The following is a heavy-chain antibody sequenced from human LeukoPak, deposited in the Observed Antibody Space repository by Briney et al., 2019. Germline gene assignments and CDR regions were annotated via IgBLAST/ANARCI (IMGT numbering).Heavy chain of an antibody. D-gene: IGHD3-16*02. CDR1: EFTFINYA. CDR3: AKSTQLRGGIATDFDS. V-gene: IGHV3-23*01. CDR2: ISGSGGST. Sequence: GGSLRLSCAASEFTFINYAMTWVRQAPGKGREWGSAISGSGGSTYYADCVKGRFTTSRENYQNTLYLQMNSLRAEDTAVYYCAKSTQLRGGIATDFDSWGQGTLVTVSS. J-gene: IGHJ4*02.